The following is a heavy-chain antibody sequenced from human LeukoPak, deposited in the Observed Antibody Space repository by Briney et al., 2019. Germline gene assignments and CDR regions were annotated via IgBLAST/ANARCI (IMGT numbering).Heavy chain of an antibody. V-gene: IGHV5-51*01. CDR1: GFTFTNYW. D-gene: IGHD3-3*01. CDR3: TRLVPFDDLWSGFSHVFDV. Sequence: GEPLKISCKGSGFTFTNYWIAWVRQMPGKGLEWMGVVYPGDSDTRYWPSFQGQVSISADKSTNTAYMEWINLKASDTALYYCTRLVPFDDLWSGFSHVFDVWGQGTMVTVSS. CDR2: VYPGDSDT. J-gene: IGHJ3*01.